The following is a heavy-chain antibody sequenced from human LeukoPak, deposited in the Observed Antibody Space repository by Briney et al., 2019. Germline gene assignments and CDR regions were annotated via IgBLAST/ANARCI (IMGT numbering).Heavy chain of an antibody. CDR3: ANSEERWLQLLYY. CDR2: ISYDGSNK. V-gene: IGHV3-30*18. CDR1: GFTFSSYG. D-gene: IGHD5-24*01. J-gene: IGHJ4*02. Sequence: PGGSLRLSCAASGFTFSSYGMHWVRQAPGKGLEWVAVISYDGSNKYYADSVKGRFTISRDNSKNTLYPQMNSLRAEDTAVYYCANSEERWLQLLYYWGQGTLVTVSS.